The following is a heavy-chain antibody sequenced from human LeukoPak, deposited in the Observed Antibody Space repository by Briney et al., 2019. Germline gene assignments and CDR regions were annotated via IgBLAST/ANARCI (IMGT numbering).Heavy chain of an antibody. CDR3: AKDRSSTLWYFDY. D-gene: IGHD2-2*01. CDR1: GFTFSSYG. V-gene: IGHV3-23*01. Sequence: PGGSLRLSCAASGFTFSSYGMHWVRQAPGKGLEWVSVISGSGGTTYYADSVQGRFTISRDNSKNTLSLQMNSLRAEDTAIYYCAKDRSSTLWYFDYWGQGAQVTVSS. CDR2: ISGSGGTT. J-gene: IGHJ4*02.